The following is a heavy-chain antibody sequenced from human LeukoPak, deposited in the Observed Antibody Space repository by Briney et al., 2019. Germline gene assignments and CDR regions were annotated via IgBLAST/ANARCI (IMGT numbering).Heavy chain of an antibody. V-gene: IGHV3-23*01. D-gene: IGHD2-2*01. J-gene: IGHJ4*02. CDR1: GFTFSSYA. CDR2: ISGSGGST. Sequence: GGSLRLSCAASGFTFSSYAMSWVRQAPGKGLEWVSAISGSGGSTYYADSVKGRFTISRDNSKNTLYLQMNSLRAEDTAVYYCAKEKDIVVVHLDYFDYWGQGTLVTVSS. CDR3: AKEKDIVVVHLDYFDY.